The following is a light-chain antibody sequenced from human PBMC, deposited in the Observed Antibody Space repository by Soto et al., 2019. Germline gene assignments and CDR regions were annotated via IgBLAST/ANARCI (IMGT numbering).Light chain of an antibody. V-gene: IGKV3-15*01. CDR1: QSVASN. CDR3: QQYHNWPPQYT. Sequence: EIVMTQSPDSMSVSPGDGATLSCRASQSVASNVAWYQQKPGQGPRLLIHGASTRAVGVPARFSGSGSGTDFTHTISSLQSEVFAVYYCQQYHNWPPQYTFGQGTKLQIK. J-gene: IGKJ2*01. CDR2: GAS.